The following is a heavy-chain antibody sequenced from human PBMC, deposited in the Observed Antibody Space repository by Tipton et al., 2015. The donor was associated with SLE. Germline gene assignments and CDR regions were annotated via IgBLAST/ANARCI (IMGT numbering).Heavy chain of an antibody. V-gene: IGHV4-39*07. Sequence: TLSLTCTVSGGSISESTYSWDWIRQAPGKGLEWIGSMYFSGNTYYNPFLRSRVTISADTSKNQFSLKLTSVTAADTAVYYCARETEDTGWIHSRDYIYYYYSVDVWGQGTTVTVSS. CDR2: MYFSGNT. D-gene: IGHD6-19*01. CDR1: GGSISESTYS. J-gene: IGHJ6*03. CDR3: ARETEDTGWIHSRDYIYYYYSVDV.